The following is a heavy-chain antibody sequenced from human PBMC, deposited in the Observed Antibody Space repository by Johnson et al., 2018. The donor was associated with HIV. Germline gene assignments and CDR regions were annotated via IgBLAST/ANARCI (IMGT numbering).Heavy chain of an antibody. CDR1: GFTVSSNY. CDR2: ISSGGST. V-gene: IGHV3-66*01. J-gene: IGHJ3*02. Sequence: VQLVESGGGLVQPGGSLRLSCAASGFTVSSNYMSWVRQAPGKGLEWVSVISSGGSTYYADSVNGRFTISRDNSKNTLYLQMNSLRAEDTAVYYCARACRDGYTCDAFDIWGQGTMVTVPS. CDR3: ARACRDGYTCDAFDI. D-gene: IGHD5-24*01.